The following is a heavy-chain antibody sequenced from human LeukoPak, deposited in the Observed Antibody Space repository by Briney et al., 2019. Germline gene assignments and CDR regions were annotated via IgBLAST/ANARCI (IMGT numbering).Heavy chain of an antibody. J-gene: IGHJ5*02. Sequence: SETLSLTCTVSGGSISSYYWSWIRQPAGKGLEWIGRIYTSGSTNYNPSLKSRVTMSADTSKNQFSLKLSSVTAADTAVCYCARIRYCSSTSCYAGVHWFDPWGQGTLVTVSS. CDR3: ARIRYCSSTSCYAGVHWFDP. V-gene: IGHV4-4*07. CDR1: GGSISSYY. D-gene: IGHD2-2*01. CDR2: IYTSGST.